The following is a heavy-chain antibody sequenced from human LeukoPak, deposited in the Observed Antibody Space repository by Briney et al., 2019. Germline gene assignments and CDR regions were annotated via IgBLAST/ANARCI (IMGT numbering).Heavy chain of an antibody. Sequence: PGGSLRLSCVASGITFSTYAMSWVRQSPGKGLEWVSLIYSGGSTYYADSVKGRFTISRDNSKNTLYLQMNSLRAEDTAVYYCAGGALVSGYYYWAMDVWGKGTTVTVSS. CDR3: AGGALVSGYYYWAMDV. J-gene: IGHJ6*03. CDR1: GITFSTYA. CDR2: IYSGGST. D-gene: IGHD3-22*01. V-gene: IGHV3-66*01.